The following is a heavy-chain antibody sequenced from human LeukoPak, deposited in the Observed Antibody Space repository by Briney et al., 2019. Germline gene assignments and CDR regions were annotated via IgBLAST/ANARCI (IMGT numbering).Heavy chain of an antibody. J-gene: IGHJ6*03. D-gene: IGHD4-17*01. CDR2: IIPIFGIA. V-gene: IGHV1-69*01. CDR3: ARTTVTAYYYYYYYMDV. Sequence: ASVKVSCKASGGTLSSYAISWVRQAPGQGLEWMGGIIPIFGIANYAQKFQGRVTITADESTSTAYMELSSLRSEDTAVYYCARTTVTAYYYYYYYMDVWGKGTTVTVSS. CDR1: GGTLSSYA.